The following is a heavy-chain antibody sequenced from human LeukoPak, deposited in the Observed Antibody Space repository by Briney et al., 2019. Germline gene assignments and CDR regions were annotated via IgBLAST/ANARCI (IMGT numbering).Heavy chain of an antibody. D-gene: IGHD3-22*01. CDR2: IKLDGSEK. Sequence: GGSLRLSCVASGFTFGKYWMSWVRQAPGKGLEWVANIKLDGSEKNYVDSVKGRFTISRDNSKNTLYLQMNSLRAEDTAVYYCAKGGHYYDSSGYYLNDYWGQGTLVTVSS. V-gene: IGHV3-7*03. CDR1: GFTFGKYW. J-gene: IGHJ4*02. CDR3: AKGGHYYDSSGYYLNDY.